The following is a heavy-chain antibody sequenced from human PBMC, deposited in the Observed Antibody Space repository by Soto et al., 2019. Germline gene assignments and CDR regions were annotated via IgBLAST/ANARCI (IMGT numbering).Heavy chain of an antibody. D-gene: IGHD2-8*01. J-gene: IGHJ6*02. CDR1: GYTFTSYG. CDR2: ISAYNGNT. CDR3: ARDWANIVLMVYAPYYYYYGMDV. Sequence: ASVKVSCKASGYTFTSYGISWVRQAPGQGLEWMGWISAYNGNTNYAQKLQGRVTMTADTSTSTAYMELRSLRSDDTAVYYCARDWANIVLMVYAPYYYYYGMDVWGQGTTVTVSS. V-gene: IGHV1-18*04.